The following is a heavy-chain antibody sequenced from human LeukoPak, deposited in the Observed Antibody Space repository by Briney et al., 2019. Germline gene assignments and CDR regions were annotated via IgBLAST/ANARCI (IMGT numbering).Heavy chain of an antibody. J-gene: IGHJ4*02. D-gene: IGHD3-16*01. V-gene: IGHV5-51*01. CDR1: GYGFTSYS. CDR2: IYPGESDT. Sequence: GQSLKIYSPGYGYGFTSYSIGWARSIRGKGLDWMGMIYPGESDTRYSPSFQGQVTISADKSISTAYLQWSSLKASDTAMYYCARHGHGGVHDYWGQGTLVTVSS. CDR3: ARHGHGGVHDY.